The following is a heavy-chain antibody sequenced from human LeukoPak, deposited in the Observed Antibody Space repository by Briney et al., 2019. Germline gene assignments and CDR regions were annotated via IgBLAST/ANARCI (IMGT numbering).Heavy chain of an antibody. D-gene: IGHD6-25*01. CDR1: GYNFSNYW. V-gene: IGHV5-51*01. CDR2: IYPGDSDT. J-gene: IGHJ5*02. Sequence: PGESLTISCKGSGYNFSNYWIGWVRQMPGKDLEWMGIIYPGDSDTRYSPSFQGQVTISVDRSINTAHLQWSSLKASDTAMYYCARRSSAWNWFDPWGQGTLVTVSS. CDR3: ARRSSAWNWFDP.